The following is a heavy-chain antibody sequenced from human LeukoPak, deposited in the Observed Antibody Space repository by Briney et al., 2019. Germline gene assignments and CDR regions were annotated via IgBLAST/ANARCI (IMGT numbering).Heavy chain of an antibody. D-gene: IGHD6-13*01. CDR2: IYYSGST. V-gene: IGHV4-59*01. CDR1: GGSISSYY. CDR3: ARSSPGSSWFDFDY. Sequence: SETLSLTCTVSGGSISSYYWSWIRQPPGKGLEWIGYIYYSGSTNYNPSLKSRVTISVDTSKNQFSLKLSSVTAADTAVYYCARSSPGSSWFDFDYWAREPWSPSPQ. J-gene: IGHJ4*02.